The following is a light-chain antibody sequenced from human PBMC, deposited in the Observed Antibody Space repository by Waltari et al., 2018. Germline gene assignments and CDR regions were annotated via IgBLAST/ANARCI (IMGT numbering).Light chain of an antibody. V-gene: IGKV3-15*01. Sequence: EIVLTQSPATLYVSLGERVTLSCRASQRVSSDLAWYQQKRGQAPRLLIYGATTRATDVPGRFSASRSGTEITLTISSLQSEDFAVDYCQQYNNWPPWTFGKGTKVEIK. J-gene: IGKJ1*01. CDR2: GAT. CDR1: QRVSSD. CDR3: QQYNNWPPWT.